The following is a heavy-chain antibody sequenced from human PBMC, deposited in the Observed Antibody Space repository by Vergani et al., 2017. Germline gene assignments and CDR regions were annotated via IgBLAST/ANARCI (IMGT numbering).Heavy chain of an antibody. D-gene: IGHD6-19*01. CDR2: ILPIFGTA. V-gene: IGHV1-69*01. J-gene: IGHJ2*01. CDR3: ARGIAVAGAPNWYFDL. Sequence: QVQLVQSGAEVKKPGSSVKVSCKASGGTFSSYAISWVRQAPGQGLEWMGGILPIFGTANYAQKFQGRVTITADESTSTAYMELSSLRSEDTAVYYCARGIAVAGAPNWYFDLWGRGTLVTVSS. CDR1: GGTFSSYA.